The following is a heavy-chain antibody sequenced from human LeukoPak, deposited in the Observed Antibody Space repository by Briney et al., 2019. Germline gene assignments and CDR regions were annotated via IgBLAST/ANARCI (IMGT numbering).Heavy chain of an antibody. J-gene: IGHJ4*02. CDR1: GDSISSYY. V-gene: IGHV4-59*08. CDR3: VRLLAQKRITMIVVVTGGYFDY. Sequence: SETLPLTCTVSGDSISSYYWSWIRQPPGKRLEWIGYIYYSGSTNYNPSLKSRVTISVDTSKNQFSLKLSSVTAADTAVYYCVRLLAQKRITMIVVVTGGYFDYWGQGTLVTVSS. CDR2: IYYSGST. D-gene: IGHD3-22*01.